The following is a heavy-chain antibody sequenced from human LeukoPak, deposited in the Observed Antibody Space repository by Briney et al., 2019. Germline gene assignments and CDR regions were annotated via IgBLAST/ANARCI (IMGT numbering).Heavy chain of an antibody. CDR3: ARNRYYYGSRNYGVPNWFDP. CDR1: GVSISSSADY. Sequence: SETLSLTCSVSGVSISSSADYWGWIRQPPGKGLEWIANIYYSGTTYYNPSLKSRVTISVDTSKNQFSLKLSSVTAADTAVYHCARNRYYYGSRNYGVPNWFDPWGQGTLVTVSS. V-gene: IGHV4-39*01. CDR2: IYYSGTT. D-gene: IGHD3-10*01. J-gene: IGHJ5*02.